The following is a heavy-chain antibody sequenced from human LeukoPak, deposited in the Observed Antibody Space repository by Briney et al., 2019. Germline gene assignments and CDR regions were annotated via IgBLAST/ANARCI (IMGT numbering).Heavy chain of an antibody. CDR2: IIPNFDTA. CDR1: GGTFSSYA. D-gene: IGHD6-19*01. J-gene: IGHJ4*02. V-gene: IGHV1-69*05. CDR3: ARGIAVADSYFDY. Sequence: SVKVSCKASGGTFSSYAISWVRQAPGQGLEWMGGIIPNFDTANYAQKFQGRVTITTDDSTSTAYMELSSLRSEDTAVYYCARGIAVADSYFDYWGQGTLVTVSS.